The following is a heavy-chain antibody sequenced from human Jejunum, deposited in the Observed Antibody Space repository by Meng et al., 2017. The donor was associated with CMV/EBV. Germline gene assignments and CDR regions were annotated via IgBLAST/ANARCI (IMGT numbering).Heavy chain of an antibody. Sequence: GYTFTDYYIHWVRQAPGQGLEWMGCIAPSTGATNYAQKFQVRVTMTRDTSITTSYMELSSLTSDDTAVYFCARARSRYNWNDDAFWGQGTLVTVSS. CDR2: IAPSTGAT. V-gene: IGHV1-2*02. CDR1: GYTFTDYY. CDR3: ARARSRYNWNDDAF. D-gene: IGHD1-20*01. J-gene: IGHJ4*02.